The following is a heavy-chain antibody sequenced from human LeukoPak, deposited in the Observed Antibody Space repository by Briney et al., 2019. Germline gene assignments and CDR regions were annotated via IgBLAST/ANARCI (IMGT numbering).Heavy chain of an antibody. CDR2: IYYSGST. V-gene: IGHV4-59*01. CDR1: GGSISSYY. J-gene: IGHJ5*02. CDR3: ARGTRDSSSWYWFNP. Sequence: SETLSLTCTVSGGSISSYYWSWIRQPPGKGLEWIGYIYYSGSTNYNPSLKSRVTISVDTSKNQFSLKLSSVTAADTAVYYCARGTRDSSSWYWFNPWGQGTLVTVSS. D-gene: IGHD6-13*01.